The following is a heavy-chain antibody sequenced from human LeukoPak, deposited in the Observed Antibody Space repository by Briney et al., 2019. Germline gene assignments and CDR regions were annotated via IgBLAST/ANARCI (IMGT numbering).Heavy chain of an antibody. CDR3: ARRSVADPTHASDI. J-gene: IGHJ3*02. CDR1: GGSISSYY. D-gene: IGHD6-19*01. V-gene: IGHV4-59*01. CDR2: IYYSGST. Sequence: SETLSLTCTVSGGSISSYYWSWIRQPPGKGLEWIGYIYYSGSTYYNPSLKSRVTISVDTSKNQFSLKLSSVTAADTAVYYCARRSVADPTHASDIWGQGTMVTVSS.